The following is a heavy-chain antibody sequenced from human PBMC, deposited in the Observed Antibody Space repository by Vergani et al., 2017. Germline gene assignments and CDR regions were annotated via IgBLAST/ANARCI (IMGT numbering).Heavy chain of an antibody. CDR3: ARDEGAIVVVPAAMDYYYYGMDV. Sequence: QVQLVQSGAEVKKPGSSVKVSCKASGGTFSSYAISWVRQAPGQGLEWMGGIIPIFGTANYAQKFQGRVTITADESTSTAYMELSSLRSEDTAVYYCARDEGAIVVVPAAMDYYYYGMDVWGQGTTVTVSS. D-gene: IGHD2-2*01. V-gene: IGHV1-69*12. J-gene: IGHJ6*02. CDR2: IIPIFGTA. CDR1: GGTFSSYA.